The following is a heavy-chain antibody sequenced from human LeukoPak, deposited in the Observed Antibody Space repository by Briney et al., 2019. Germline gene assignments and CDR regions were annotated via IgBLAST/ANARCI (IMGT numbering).Heavy chain of an antibody. CDR2: IYYRVTS. J-gene: IGHJ6*03. V-gene: IGHV4-59*08. D-gene: IGHD3-10*01. CDR1: GDSISTYY. Sequence: PSEPLSLTCTVSGDSISTYYWSWIRQPPGKGLEWIGYIYYRVTSDYNPSLKSRVTIPVDTSKNQFSLKLSSVTAADTAVYYCARSGFGGDGPPNYYYMDVWGKGPTVPISS. CDR3: ARSGFGGDGPPNYYYMDV.